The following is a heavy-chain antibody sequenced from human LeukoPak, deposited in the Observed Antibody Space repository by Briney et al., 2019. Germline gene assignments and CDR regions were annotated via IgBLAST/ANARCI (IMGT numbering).Heavy chain of an antibody. J-gene: IGHJ4*02. CDR2: ISGSGGSP. Sequence: WGSLSLSCAASGFTFSSYAMSWVRPAPGQGLEWLSAISGSGGSPYYDDSVTGRFTISTANSKNTMELQMMRLRDEDTAVYYCAKDPGGYSYGPQLDYWGQGTLVTVSS. D-gene: IGHD5-18*01. CDR3: AKDPGGYSYGPQLDY. CDR1: GFTFSSYA. V-gene: IGHV3-23*01.